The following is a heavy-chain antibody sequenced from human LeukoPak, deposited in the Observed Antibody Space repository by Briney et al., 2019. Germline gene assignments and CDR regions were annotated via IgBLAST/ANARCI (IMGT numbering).Heavy chain of an antibody. Sequence: NPSETLSLTCTVSGGSISSYYWSWIRQPPGKGLEWIGCIYYSGSTNYNPSLKSRVTISVDTSKNQFSLKLSSMTAADTAVYYCARGVATIYYYMEVCGKGTPVTVSS. CDR3: ARGVATIYYYMEV. D-gene: IGHD5-12*01. CDR2: IYYSGST. J-gene: IGHJ6*03. CDR1: GGSISSYY. V-gene: IGHV4-59*01.